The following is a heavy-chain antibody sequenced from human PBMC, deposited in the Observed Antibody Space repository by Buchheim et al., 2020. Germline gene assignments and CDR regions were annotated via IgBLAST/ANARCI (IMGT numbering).Heavy chain of an antibody. Sequence: QVQLVQSGAEVKKPGASVKVSCKASGYTFTGYYMHWVRQAPGQGLEWMGWINPNSGGTNYAQKFQGWVTMTRDTSISTAYMELSRLRSDDTAVYYCARESPPEYCSGGSCYSAAAAAAYGAFDIWGQGT. V-gene: IGHV1-2*04. CDR3: ARESPPEYCSGGSCYSAAAAAAYGAFDI. CDR2: INPNSGGT. D-gene: IGHD2-15*01. CDR1: GYTFTGYY. J-gene: IGHJ3*02.